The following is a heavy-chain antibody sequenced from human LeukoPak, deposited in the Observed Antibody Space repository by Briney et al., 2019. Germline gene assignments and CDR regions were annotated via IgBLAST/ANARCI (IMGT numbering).Heavy chain of an antibody. Sequence: SVWVSCKASGGTFSSYAISWVRQAPGQGLEWMGRIIPILGIAHYAQKFQGRDTITADKSPSTAYMELSSLRSDDTAVYYCARADCSSTSCYGIAAQSAFDIGGKGTVDRVSS. CDR1: GGTFSSYA. V-gene: IGHV1-69*04. D-gene: IGHD2-2*01. J-gene: IGHJ3*02. CDR2: IIPILGIA. CDR3: ARADCSSTSCYGIAAQSAFDI.